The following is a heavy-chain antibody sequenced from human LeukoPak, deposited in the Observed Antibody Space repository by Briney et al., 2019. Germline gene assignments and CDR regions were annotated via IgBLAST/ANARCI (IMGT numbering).Heavy chain of an antibody. Sequence: SVKVSCKASGGTFSSYAISWVRQAPGQGLEWMGGIIPIFGTANYAQKFQGRVTITTDESTSTAYMELSSLRSEDTAVYYCARGGAVAEKDWFDPWGQGTLVTVSS. CDR1: GGTFSSYA. J-gene: IGHJ5*02. CDR2: IIPIFGTA. V-gene: IGHV1-69*05. D-gene: IGHD6-19*01. CDR3: ARGGAVAEKDWFDP.